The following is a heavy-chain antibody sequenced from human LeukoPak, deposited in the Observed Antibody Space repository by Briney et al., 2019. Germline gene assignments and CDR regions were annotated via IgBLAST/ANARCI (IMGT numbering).Heavy chain of an antibody. CDR1: GITFRSYG. D-gene: IGHD2-15*01. Sequence: PGRSLRLSCAASGITFRSYGMHWVRQAPGKGLEWVAFIWYDGSNKYYADSVKGRFTISRDNSRNTLFLQMNSLRAEDTAVYYCATDRATQYFDYWGLGTLVSVSS. V-gene: IGHV3-33*01. J-gene: IGHJ4*02. CDR3: ATDRATQYFDY. CDR2: IWYDGSNK.